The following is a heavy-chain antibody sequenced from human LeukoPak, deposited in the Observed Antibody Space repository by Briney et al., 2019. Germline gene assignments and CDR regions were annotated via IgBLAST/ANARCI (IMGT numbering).Heavy chain of an antibody. CDR3: ARGHGYSGHALAY. Sequence: SETLSLTCTVSGTSINDYYLSWIRQPPGKRLEWIGYIYFSGHTNYSPPLKSRVTLSLDAPRDHFSLQLNSVTAADTAVYYCARGHGYSGHALAYWGQGILVTVSS. J-gene: IGHJ4*02. CDR2: IYFSGHT. V-gene: IGHV4-59*01. CDR1: GTSINDYY. D-gene: IGHD5-12*01.